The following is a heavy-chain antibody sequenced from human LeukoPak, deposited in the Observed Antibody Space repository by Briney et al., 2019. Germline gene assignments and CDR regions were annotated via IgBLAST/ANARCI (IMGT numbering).Heavy chain of an antibody. J-gene: IGHJ6*03. CDR3: AKDRRTYYYYYMDV. CDR2: ISGDGGST. CDR1: GFTFDDYA. D-gene: IGHD1-7*01. Sequence: GGSLRLSCAASGFTFDDYAMHWVRQAPGKGLEWVSRISGDGGSTYYADSVRGRFTISRDNSKNSLYLQMTGLRTEDTALYYCAKDRRTYYYYYMDVWGKGTTVTVSS. V-gene: IGHV3-43*02.